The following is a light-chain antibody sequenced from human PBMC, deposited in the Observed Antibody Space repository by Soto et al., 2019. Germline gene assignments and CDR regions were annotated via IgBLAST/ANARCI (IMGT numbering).Light chain of an antibody. J-gene: IGKJ1*01. CDR2: GVS. V-gene: IGKV3-15*01. CDR3: QQYNNWPPT. CDR1: QSVSSSY. Sequence: EIVLTQSPGTLSLSPGERATLSCRASQSVSSSYLAWYQQKPGQAPRLLIYGVSTKASGIPARFSGSGSGTEFTLTISSLQSEDVAVYCCQQYNNWPPTFGQGTKVDI.